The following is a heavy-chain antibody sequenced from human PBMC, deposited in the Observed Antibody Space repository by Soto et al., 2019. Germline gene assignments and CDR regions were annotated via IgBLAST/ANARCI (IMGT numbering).Heavy chain of an antibody. D-gene: IGHD1-1*01. J-gene: IGHJ4*02. CDR3: ARGRNEYTRAVGDY. V-gene: IGHV3-30-3*01. CDR2: ISYDGSNK. CDR1: GFTFSSYA. Sequence: PGGSLRLSCAASGFTFSSYAMHWVRQAPGKGLEWVAVISYDGSNKYYADSVKGRFTISRDNSKNTLYLQMNSLRAEDTAVYYCARGRNEYTRAVGDYWGQGTLVTVSS.